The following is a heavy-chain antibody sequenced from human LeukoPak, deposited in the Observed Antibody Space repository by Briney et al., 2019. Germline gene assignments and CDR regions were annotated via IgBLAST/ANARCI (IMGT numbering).Heavy chain of an antibody. J-gene: IGHJ3*02. V-gene: IGHV4-34*01. CDR3: ASRPSLVVPAADDAFDI. CDR2: INHSGST. CDR1: GGSFSGYY. Sequence: PSETLSLTCAVYGGSFSGYYWSWIRQPPGKGLEWIGEINHSGSTNYNPSLESRVTISVDTSKNQFSLKLSSVTAADTAVYYCASRPSLVVPAADDAFDIWGQGTMVTVSS. D-gene: IGHD2-2*01.